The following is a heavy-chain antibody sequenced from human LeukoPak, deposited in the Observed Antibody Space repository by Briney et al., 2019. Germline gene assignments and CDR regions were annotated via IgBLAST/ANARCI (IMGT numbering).Heavy chain of an antibody. CDR3: ARERTLYYYDSSGYGSDFDY. CDR1: GGSISSGSYY. V-gene: IGHV4-61*02. Sequence: SQTLSLTCTVSGGSISSGSYYWSWIRQPAGKGLEWFGRIYTSGSTNYNPSLKSRVTISVDTSKNQLSLKLSSVTAADTAVYYCARERTLYYYDSSGYGSDFDYWGQGTLVTVSS. J-gene: IGHJ4*02. D-gene: IGHD3-22*01. CDR2: IYTSGST.